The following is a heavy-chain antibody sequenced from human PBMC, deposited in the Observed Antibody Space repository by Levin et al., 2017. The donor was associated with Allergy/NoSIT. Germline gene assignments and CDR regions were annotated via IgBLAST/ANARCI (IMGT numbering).Heavy chain of an antibody. V-gene: IGHV4-39*02. J-gene: IGHJ5*02. CDR3: ARSSSLEYFDP. D-gene: IGHD3-3*01. CDR2: IYFSGSS. CDR1: FFSLPLPLSS. Sequence: SETLSLLFSFSFFSLPLPLSSFFFLLPPPVNLLEWIGNIYFSGSSHYNPSLKSRVTISVDTSKDHFSLNLTSVTAADTAVYFCARSSSLEYFDPWGQGTLVTVSS.